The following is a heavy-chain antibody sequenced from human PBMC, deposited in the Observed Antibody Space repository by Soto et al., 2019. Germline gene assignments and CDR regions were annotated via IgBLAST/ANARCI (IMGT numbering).Heavy chain of an antibody. CDR1: EGTFNSYA. Sequence: QAQVVQSGAEVRKPGSSVKLSCKASEGTFNSYAIAWVRQAPGQGLEWMGGIIPYYNTLNYAQKFEDRVTITADDSPNTVYMELSSLRSDGTAVYFCSSGASRWYPYFFDSWAQGTLVTVSS. V-gene: IGHV1-69*01. J-gene: IGHJ4*02. CDR3: SSGASRWYPYFFDS. CDR2: IIPYYNTL. D-gene: IGHD6-13*01.